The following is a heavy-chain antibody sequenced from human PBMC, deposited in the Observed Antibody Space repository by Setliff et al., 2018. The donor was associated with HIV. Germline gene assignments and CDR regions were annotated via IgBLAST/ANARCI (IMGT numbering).Heavy chain of an antibody. CDR3: ASRGYSSSWALHYYYYMDV. Sequence: SETLSLTCSVSGGSINSHYWSWIRQPLGKGLEWIGEINHSGSTNYNPSLKSRVTISVDTSKNQFSLKLSSVTAADTAVYYCASRGYSSSWALHYYYYMDVWGKGTTVTVSS. V-gene: IGHV4-34*01. D-gene: IGHD6-13*01. CDR1: GGSINSHY. J-gene: IGHJ6*03. CDR2: INHSGST.